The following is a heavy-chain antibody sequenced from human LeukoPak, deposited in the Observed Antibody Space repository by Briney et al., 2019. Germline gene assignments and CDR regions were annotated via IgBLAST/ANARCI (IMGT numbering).Heavy chain of an antibody. D-gene: IGHD3-22*01. CDR2: ISYDGSNK. CDR1: GFTFSSYG. Sequence: LPGGSLRLSCAASGFTFSSYGMHWVRQAPGKGLEWVAVISYDGSNKYYADSVKGRFTISRDNSKNTLYLQMNSLRAEDTAVYYCAKFLSGSSYFDYWGQGTLVTVSS. CDR3: AKFLSGSSYFDY. J-gene: IGHJ4*02. V-gene: IGHV3-30*18.